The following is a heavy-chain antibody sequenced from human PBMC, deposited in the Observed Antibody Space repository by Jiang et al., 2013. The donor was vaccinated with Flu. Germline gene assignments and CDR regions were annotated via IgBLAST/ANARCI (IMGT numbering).Heavy chain of an antibody. CDR2: ISAYNGNT. Sequence: GAEVKKPGASVKVSCKASGYTFTSYGISWVRQAPGQGLEWMGWISAYNGNTNVCTEAPGQSHHDPQTHPRAQPTWTLRSLRSDDTAVYYCARDRAAGVNWFDPWGQGTLVTVSS. CDR3: ARDRAAGVNWFDP. CDR1: GYTFTSYG. J-gene: IGHJ5*02. D-gene: IGHD6-13*01. V-gene: IGHV1-18*04.